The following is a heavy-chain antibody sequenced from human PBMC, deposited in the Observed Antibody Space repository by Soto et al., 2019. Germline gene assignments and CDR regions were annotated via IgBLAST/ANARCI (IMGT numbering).Heavy chain of an antibody. CDR2: IYYSGST. V-gene: IGHV4-59*01. D-gene: IGHD3-10*01. CDR3: ARESGIITMVRGASSDDYHTDV. CDR1: GGSISSYY. J-gene: IGHJ6*03. Sequence: SETLSLTCTVSGGSISSYYWSWIRQPPGKGLEWIGYIYYSGSTNYNPSLKSRVTISVDTSKNQFSLKLSSVTAADTAVYYCARESGIITMVRGASSDDYHTDVSVKATPFSV.